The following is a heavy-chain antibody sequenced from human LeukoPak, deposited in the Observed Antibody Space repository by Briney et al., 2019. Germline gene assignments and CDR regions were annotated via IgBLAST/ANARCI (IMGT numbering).Heavy chain of an antibody. V-gene: IGHV3-21*01. CDR3: ARAIREYCSSTSCYNVGGY. CDR2: ISSSSSYI. Sequence: GGSLRLSCAASGFTFSSYSMNWVRQAPGKGLEWVSSISSSSSYIYYADSVKGRFTISRDNAKNSLYLQMNSLRAEDTAVYYCARAIREYCSSTSCYNVGGYWGQGTLVTVSS. CDR1: GFTFSSYS. J-gene: IGHJ4*02. D-gene: IGHD2-2*02.